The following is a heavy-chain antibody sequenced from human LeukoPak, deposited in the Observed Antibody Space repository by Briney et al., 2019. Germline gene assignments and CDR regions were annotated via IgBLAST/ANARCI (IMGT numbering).Heavy chain of an antibody. J-gene: IGHJ4*02. CDR3: TRAEAAAGTRVSWGY. CDR1: GFTFSTYA. V-gene: IGHV3-23*01. CDR2: ISGSGGST. D-gene: IGHD6-13*01. Sequence: PGGSLRLSCVASGFTFSTYAMSWVRQAPGKGLGWVSVISGSGGSTYYADSVKGRFTISRDNSKNTLFLQMNGLRAEDTAVYYCTRAEAAAGTRVSWGYWGQGTLVTVSS.